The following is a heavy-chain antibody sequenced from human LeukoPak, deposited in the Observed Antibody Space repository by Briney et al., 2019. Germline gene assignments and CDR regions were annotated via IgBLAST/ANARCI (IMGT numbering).Heavy chain of an antibody. D-gene: IGHD5-18*01. CDR1: GYTFTSYY. V-gene: IGHV1-46*01. Sequence: GASVKVSRKASGYTFTSYYMHWVRQAPGQGLEWMGIINPSGGSTSYAQKFQGRVTMTRDTSTSTVYMELSSLRSEDTAVYYCARASTGGYSYAWWGQGTLVTVSS. CDR2: INPSGGST. CDR3: ARASTGGYSYAW. J-gene: IGHJ4*02.